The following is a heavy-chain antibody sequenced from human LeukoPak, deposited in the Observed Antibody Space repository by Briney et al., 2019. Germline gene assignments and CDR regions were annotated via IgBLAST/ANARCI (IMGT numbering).Heavy chain of an antibody. V-gene: IGHV1-69*13. CDR3: ARAGNYYYGMDV. D-gene: IGHD6-19*01. CDR1: GGTFSSYA. J-gene: IGHJ6*04. Sequence: GASVTVSCKASGGTFSSYAISWVRQAPGQGLEGMGGIIPIFGTANYAQKFQGRVTITADESTSTAYMELSSLRSEDTAVYYCARAGNYYYGMDVWGKGATVTVSS. CDR2: IIPIFGTA.